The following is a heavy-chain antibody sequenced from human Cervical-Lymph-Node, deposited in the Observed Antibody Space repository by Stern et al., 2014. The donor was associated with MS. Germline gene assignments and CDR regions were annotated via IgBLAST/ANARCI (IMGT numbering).Heavy chain of an antibody. CDR2: IYWDDDK. V-gene: IGHV2-5*02. J-gene: IGHJ4*02. CDR1: GFSLTTTGMG. D-gene: IGHD2-15*01. Sequence: TLRESGPTLLKPTQTLTLTCTFSGFSLTTTGMGVGWIRQPPGKALEWLGLIYWDDDKRYSPSLNSRLTVTKDTSKNQVVLTMTNMDPVDTGTYYCARRGPCSASTCTFDFWGQGALVSVSS. CDR3: ARRGPCSASTCTFDF.